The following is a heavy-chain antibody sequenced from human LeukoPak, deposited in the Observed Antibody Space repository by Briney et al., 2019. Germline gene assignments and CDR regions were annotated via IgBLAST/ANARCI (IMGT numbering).Heavy chain of an antibody. CDR1: GFTVSSNY. CDR3: AKDPIGVAAKRGLDY. Sequence: GGSLRLSCAASGFTVSSNYMSWVRQAPGKGLEWVSVIYSGGSTYYADSVKGRFTISRDNSKNTLYLQMNSLRAEDTAVYYCAKDPIGVAAKRGLDYWGQGTLVTVSS. V-gene: IGHV3-53*01. CDR2: IYSGGST. D-gene: IGHD6-19*01. J-gene: IGHJ4*02.